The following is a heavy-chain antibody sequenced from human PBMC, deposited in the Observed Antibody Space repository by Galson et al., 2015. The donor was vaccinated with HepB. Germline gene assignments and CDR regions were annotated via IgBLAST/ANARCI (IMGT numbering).Heavy chain of an antibody. CDR1: GGTFSNHA. CDR3: ARGFSGDPNLQYYFY. D-gene: IGHD3-16*01. Sequence: SVKVSCKASGGTFSNHAISWVRQAPGQGLEWMGGITPIFGRANYAQKFQGRVTITADESTSTAYMELNSLRSEDTAVYYCARGFSGDPNLQYYFYWGQGTLVTVSS. V-gene: IGHV1-69*13. CDR2: ITPIFGRA. J-gene: IGHJ4*02.